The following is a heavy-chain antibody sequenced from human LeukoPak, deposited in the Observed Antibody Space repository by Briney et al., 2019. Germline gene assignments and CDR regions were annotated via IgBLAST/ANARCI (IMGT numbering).Heavy chain of an antibody. CDR3: ARDFSPGGRGAWYDAFDI. D-gene: IGHD6-19*01. Sequence: GGSLRLPCTVSGFSLSNYWMTWVRQAPGKGLEWMANINRDGSEKNSVDSVKGRFTISRDNAKNSLYLQINSLRDEDTAMYYCARDFSPGGRGAWYDAFDIWGQGTMVTVSS. CDR2: INRDGSEK. CDR1: GFSLSNYW. V-gene: IGHV3-7*01. J-gene: IGHJ3*02.